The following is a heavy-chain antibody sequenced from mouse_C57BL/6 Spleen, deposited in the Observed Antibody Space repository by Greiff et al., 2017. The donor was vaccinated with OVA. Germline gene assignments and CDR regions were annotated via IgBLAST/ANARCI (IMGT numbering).Heavy chain of an antibody. J-gene: IGHJ2*01. V-gene: IGHV1-80*01. CDR1: GYAFSSYW. CDR2: IYPGDGDT. D-gene: IGHD1-1*01. CDR3: ARGGFTTVVDYLDD. Sequence: VQLQQSGAELVKPGASVKISCKASGYAFSSYWMNWVKQRPGKGLEWIGQIYPGDGDTNYNGKFKGKATLTADKSSSTDYMQLSSLTAADSAVYVCARGGFTTVVDYLDDWGQGTTLTVSS.